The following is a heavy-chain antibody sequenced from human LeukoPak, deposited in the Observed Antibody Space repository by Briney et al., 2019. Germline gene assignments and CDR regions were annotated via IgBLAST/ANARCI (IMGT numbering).Heavy chain of an antibody. Sequence: PGGSLRLSCAASGFAFSIYDMHWVRQPTGKGLEWVSAIGTTDNTYYIDSVKGRFTISRDNAKNSLYLQMNSLRAEDTASYYCAKDDSYGGNSNFDYWGQGTLVTVSS. CDR3: AKDDSYGGNSNFDY. CDR2: IGTTDNT. D-gene: IGHD4-23*01. V-gene: IGHV3-13*01. J-gene: IGHJ4*02. CDR1: GFAFSIYD.